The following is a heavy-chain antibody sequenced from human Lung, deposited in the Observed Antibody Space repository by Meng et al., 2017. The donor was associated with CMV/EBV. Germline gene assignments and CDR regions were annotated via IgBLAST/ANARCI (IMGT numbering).Heavy chain of an antibody. CDR2: INHSGST. Sequence: SXTLSLTCAVYGGSFSGYYWGWIRQPPGKGLEWIGEINHSGSTNYNPSLKSRVTISVDTSKNQFSLKLSSVTAADTAVYYCARGRPKAVPAGGYFDYWGQGXLVTVSS. J-gene: IGHJ4*02. D-gene: IGHD2-2*01. V-gene: IGHV4-34*01. CDR1: GGSFSGYY. CDR3: ARGRPKAVPAGGYFDY.